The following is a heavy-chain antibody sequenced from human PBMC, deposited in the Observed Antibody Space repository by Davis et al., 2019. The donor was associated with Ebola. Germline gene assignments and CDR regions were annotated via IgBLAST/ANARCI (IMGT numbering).Heavy chain of an antibody. D-gene: IGHD4-23*01. V-gene: IGHV1-18*01. J-gene: IGHJ6*03. CDR2: ISAYNGNT. CDR3: ARWTTVVTHYYYYYMDV. Sequence: ASVKVSCKASGYTFTSYVISWVRQAPGQGLEWMGWISAYNGNTNYAQKPQGRVTMTTDTSTSTAYMELRSLRSDDTAVYYCARWTTVVTHYYYYYMDVWGKGTTVTVSS. CDR1: GYTFTSYV.